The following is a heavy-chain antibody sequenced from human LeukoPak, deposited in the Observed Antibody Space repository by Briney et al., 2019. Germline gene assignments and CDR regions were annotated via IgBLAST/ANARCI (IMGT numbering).Heavy chain of an antibody. CDR1: GGSISSYY. Sequence: SETLSLTCTVSGGSISSYYWSWIRQPPGKGLEWIGYIYYSGSTNYNPSLKSRVTISVDTSKNQFSLKLSSVTAADTAVYYCARDVGCSSTSCYRPYYYYYMDVWGKGTTVTVSS. CDR3: ARDVGCSSTSCYRPYYYYYMDV. CDR2: IYYSGST. V-gene: IGHV4-59*12. D-gene: IGHD2-2*01. J-gene: IGHJ6*03.